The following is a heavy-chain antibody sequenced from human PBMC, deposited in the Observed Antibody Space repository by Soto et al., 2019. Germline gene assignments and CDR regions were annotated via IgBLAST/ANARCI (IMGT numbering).Heavy chain of an antibody. J-gene: IGHJ6*02. Sequence: GGSLRLSCAASGFTFSTYGMNWVRQAPGKGLEWVSSISSSGSYIYYADSMKGRFTISRDNAKNSLYLQMNSLRAEDTAVYYCARAQKPRRWVDGMDVWGQGTTVTVSS. CDR3: ARAQKPRRWVDGMDV. V-gene: IGHV3-21*01. CDR1: GFTFSTYG. CDR2: ISSSGSYI.